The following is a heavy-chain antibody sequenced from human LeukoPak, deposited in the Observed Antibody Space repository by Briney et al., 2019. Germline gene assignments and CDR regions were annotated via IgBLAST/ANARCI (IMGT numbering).Heavy chain of an antibody. V-gene: IGHV4-39*07. D-gene: IGHD1-26*01. Sequence: SETLSLTCTVSGGSISNSAYYWGWIRQPPGKGLEWIASVYYSGSTYYNPSLKSRVTILIDTSKNQFSLKLNFVTAADTAVYYCARTVGYTAYYFDYWGQGSLVTVSS. J-gene: IGHJ4*02. CDR2: VYYSGST. CDR1: GGSISNSAYY. CDR3: ARTVGYTAYYFDY.